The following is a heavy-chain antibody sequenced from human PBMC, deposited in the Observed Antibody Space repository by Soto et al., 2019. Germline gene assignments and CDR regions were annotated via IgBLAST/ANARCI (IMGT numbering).Heavy chain of an antibody. Sequence: EVQLLESGGGLVQPGGSLRLSCAGSGFTFINYAMNWVRQAPGKGLEWVSSISGGGDATFFPDSVRGRFTFSRDNSKNTVTLQMNSLGVEDTAVYYCARKILGSTTSTEYWYFDLWGRGTLVTVSS. V-gene: IGHV3-23*01. J-gene: IGHJ2*01. CDR2: ISGGGDAT. CDR3: ARKILGSTTSTEYWYFDL. D-gene: IGHD7-27*01. CDR1: GFTFINYA.